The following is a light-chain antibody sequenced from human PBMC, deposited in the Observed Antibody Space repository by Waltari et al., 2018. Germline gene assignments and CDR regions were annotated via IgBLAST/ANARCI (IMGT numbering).Light chain of an antibody. CDR2: VNSDGSH. Sequence: QLVLTQPPSASASLGASVKLTCTLSSGHSSYVIAWRQHQPGKGPRYLMKVNSDGSHFKGDGIPDRFSGSSSGAERYLTISSLQSEDEADYYCQTWGTGILSWVFGGGTKLTVL. V-gene: IGLV4-69*01. CDR3: QTWGTGILSWV. CDR1: SGHSSYV. J-gene: IGLJ3*02.